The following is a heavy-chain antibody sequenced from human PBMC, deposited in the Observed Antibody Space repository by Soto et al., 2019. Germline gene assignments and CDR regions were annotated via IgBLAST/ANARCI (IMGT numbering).Heavy chain of an antibody. D-gene: IGHD6-13*01. J-gene: IGHJ5*02. V-gene: IGHV1-2*02. CDR1: GYTFTGYY. CDR3: ARDLSGSSGFFPLDP. Sequence: ASVKVSCKPSGYTFTGYYMHWVRQAPGQGLEWMGWVNPNSGNTKYAQKFQGRVTMTRDTSISTAYMELSRLRSDDTAVYYCARDLSGSSGFFPLDPWGQGTLVTLSS. CDR2: VNPNSGNT.